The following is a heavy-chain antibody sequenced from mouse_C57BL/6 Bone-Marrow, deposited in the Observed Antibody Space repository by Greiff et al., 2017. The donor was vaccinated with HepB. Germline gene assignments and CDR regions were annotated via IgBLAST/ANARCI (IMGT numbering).Heavy chain of an antibody. V-gene: IGHV1-50*01. J-gene: IGHJ3*01. CDR1: GYTFTSYW. Sequence: QVQLQQPGAELVKPGASVKLSCKASGYTFTSYWMQWVKQRPGQGLEWIGEIDPSDSYTNYNQKFKGKATLTVDTSSSTAYMQLSSLTSEDSAVYYGAREVYSNPFAYWGQGTLVTVSA. CDR3: AREVYSNPFAY. D-gene: IGHD2-5*01. CDR2: IDPSDSYT.